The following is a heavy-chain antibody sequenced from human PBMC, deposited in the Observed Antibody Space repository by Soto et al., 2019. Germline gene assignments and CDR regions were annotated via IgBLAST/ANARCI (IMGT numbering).Heavy chain of an antibody. J-gene: IGHJ4*02. Sequence: GGSLRLSCAASGFTFSSYSMNWVRQAPGKGLEWVSSISSSSSYIYYADSVKGRFTISRDNAKNSLYLQMNSLRAEDTAVYYCARDFRALRLGELSSTIPFDYWGQGTLVTVSS. CDR2: ISSSSSYI. CDR3: ARDFRALRLGELSSTIPFDY. V-gene: IGHV3-21*01. CDR1: GFTFSSYS. D-gene: IGHD3-16*02.